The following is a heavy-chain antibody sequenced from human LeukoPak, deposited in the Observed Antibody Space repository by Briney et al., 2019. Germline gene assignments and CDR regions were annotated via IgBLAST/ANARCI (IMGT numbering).Heavy chain of an antibody. CDR1: GFTFSSYG. CDR2: ISYDGGNK. D-gene: IGHD6-13*01. Sequence: GGSLRLSCAASGFTFSSYGMHWVRQAPGKGLAWVAVISYDGGNKYHADSVKGRFTISRDNAKNSLYLQMSSLRVEDTAVYYCTRRPYSSSWYYFDYWGQGTLVTVSS. J-gene: IGHJ4*02. CDR3: TRRPYSSSWYYFDY. V-gene: IGHV3-30*03.